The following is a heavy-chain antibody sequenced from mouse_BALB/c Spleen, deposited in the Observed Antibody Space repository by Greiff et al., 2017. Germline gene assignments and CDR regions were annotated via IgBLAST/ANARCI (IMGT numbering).Heavy chain of an antibody. CDR2: IRNKANGYTT. J-gene: IGHJ3*01. CDR1: GFTFTDYY. CDR3: ARDIRYDGYWFAY. D-gene: IGHD2-3*01. V-gene: IGHV7-3*02. Sequence: DVMLVESGGGLVQPGGSLRLSCATSGFTFTDYYMSWVRQPPGKALEWLGFIRNKANGYTTEYSASVKGRFTISRDNSQSILYLQMNTLRAEDSATYYCARDIRYDGYWFAYWGQGTLVTVSA.